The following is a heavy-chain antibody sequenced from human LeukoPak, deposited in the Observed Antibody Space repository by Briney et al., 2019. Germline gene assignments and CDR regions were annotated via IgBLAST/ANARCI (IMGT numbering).Heavy chain of an antibody. CDR1: GFTFCSYW. V-gene: IGHV3-7*01. Sequence: GGSLRLSCAASGFTFCSYWMSWVRQAPGKGLEWVANIKKDGSEKYYVDSVKGRFTISRDNSKNSLYLQMKSLRAEDTALYYCARRGYHDYSGFDYWGQGTLVTVSS. D-gene: IGHD1-26*01. J-gene: IGHJ4*02. CDR3: ARRGYHDYSGFDY. CDR2: IKKDGSEK.